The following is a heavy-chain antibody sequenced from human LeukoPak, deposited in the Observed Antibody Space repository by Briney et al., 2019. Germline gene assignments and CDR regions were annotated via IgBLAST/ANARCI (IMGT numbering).Heavy chain of an antibody. CDR1: GASISSSNW. V-gene: IGHV4-4*02. D-gene: IGHD2-2*02. Sequence: SGTLSLTCAVSGASISSSNWWSWVRQPPGKGLEWIGEVYHSGSTNPNPSLKSRVTISVDKSKNQFSLNLNSVTAADTAIYYCAGNHLLNPYYILDLWGKGTQVTVSS. J-gene: IGHJ6*03. CDR3: AGNHLLNPYYILDL. CDR2: VYHSGST.